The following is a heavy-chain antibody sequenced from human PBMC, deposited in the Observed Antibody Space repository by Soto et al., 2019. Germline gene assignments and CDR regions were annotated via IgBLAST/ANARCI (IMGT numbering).Heavy chain of an antibody. V-gene: IGHV3-30-3*01. CDR1: GFTFSSYA. CDR2: ISYDGSNK. Sequence: PGGSLRLSCAASGFTFSSYAMHWVRQAPGKGLEWVAVISYDGSNKYYADSVKGRFTISRDNSKNTLYLQMNSLRAEDTAVYYCARDPWRGQQLNWFDPWGQGTLVTVSS. CDR3: ARDPWRGQQLNWFDP. D-gene: IGHD6-13*01. J-gene: IGHJ5*02.